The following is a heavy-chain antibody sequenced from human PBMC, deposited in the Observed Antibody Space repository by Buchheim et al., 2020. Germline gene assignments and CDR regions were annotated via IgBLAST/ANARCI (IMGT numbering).Heavy chain of an antibody. V-gene: IGHV3-30*18. CDR2: ISNDGSNK. CDR3: AKNVYCTGGRRYSILDY. CDR1: GFPFSTYG. D-gene: IGHD2-15*01. J-gene: IGHJ4*02. Sequence: QVQLVESGGGVVQPGRSMRLSRVASGFPFSTYGMHWVRQAPGKGLEWVAVISNDGSNKYYADSVKGRFTISRDNSKNTLFLQMNSLRAEDTALYYCAKNVYCTGGRRYSILDYWGQGTL.